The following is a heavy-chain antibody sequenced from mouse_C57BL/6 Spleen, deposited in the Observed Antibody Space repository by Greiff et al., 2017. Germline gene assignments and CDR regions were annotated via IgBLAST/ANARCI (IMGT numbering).Heavy chain of an antibody. J-gene: IGHJ2*01. D-gene: IGHD3-3*01. Sequence: QVQLKQSGAELARPGASVKLSCKASGYTFTSYGISWVKQRTGQGLEWIGEIYPRSGNTYYNEKFKGKATLTADKSSSTAYMELRSLTSEDSAVYFCASRGLNFDYWGQGTTLTVSS. CDR3: ASRGLNFDY. CDR1: GYTFTSYG. CDR2: IYPRSGNT. V-gene: IGHV1-81*01.